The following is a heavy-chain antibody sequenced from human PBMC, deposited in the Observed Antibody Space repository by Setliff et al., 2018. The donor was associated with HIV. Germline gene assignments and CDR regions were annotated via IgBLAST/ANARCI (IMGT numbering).Heavy chain of an antibody. V-gene: IGHV3-11*04. J-gene: IGHJ4*02. CDR1: GFTFSDNY. Sequence: GGSLRLSCSVSGFTFSDNYMGWIRLAPGKGLEWISSISHSSSGTTIRYADSVKGRFTISRDNAQKSLYLQMNSLRAEDTAVYYCARDGLEGDMAGRQRTYAFGYWGQGTLITVSS. CDR3: ARDGLEGDMAGRQRTYAFGY. CDR2: ISHSSSGTTI. D-gene: IGHD2-15*01.